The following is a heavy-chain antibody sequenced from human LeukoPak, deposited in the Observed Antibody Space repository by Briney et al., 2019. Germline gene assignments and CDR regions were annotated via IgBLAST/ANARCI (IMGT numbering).Heavy chain of an antibody. CDR1: GYTFSGYY. CDR3: ARAEGSSWYKISGY. D-gene: IGHD6-13*01. CDR2: INPNNGGT. J-gene: IGHJ4*02. V-gene: IGHV1-2*06. Sequence: ASVKVSCKASGYTFSGYYIHWVRQAPGQGLEWMGRINPNNGGTNYAQKFQGRVTMTRDTSISTAYMELSRLRSDDTAVYYCARAEGSSWYKISGYWGQGTLVTVSS.